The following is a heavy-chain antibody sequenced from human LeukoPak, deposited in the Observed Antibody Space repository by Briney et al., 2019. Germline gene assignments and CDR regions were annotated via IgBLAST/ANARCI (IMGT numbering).Heavy chain of an antibody. CDR1: GGTFSSYA. CDR2: IIPILGIA. CDR3: ARGYSSSWYGSMGFYYYGMDV. J-gene: IGHJ6*02. V-gene: IGHV1-69*04. Sequence: ASVKVSCKASGGTFSSYAISWVRQAPGQGLEWVGRIIPILGIANYAQKFQGRVTITADKSTSTAYMELSSLRSEDTAVYYCARGYSSSWYGSMGFYYYGMDVWGQGTTVTVSS. D-gene: IGHD6-13*01.